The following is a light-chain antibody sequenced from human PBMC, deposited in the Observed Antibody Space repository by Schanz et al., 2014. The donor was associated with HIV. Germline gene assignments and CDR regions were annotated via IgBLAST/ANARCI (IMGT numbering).Light chain of an antibody. CDR2: GNN. J-gene: IGLJ3*02. V-gene: IGLV1-40*01. Sequence: QSVLTQPPSVSGAPGQRVTISCAGSSSNIGAGYDVHWYHHLPGSAPKLLISGNNNRPSGVPDRFSGSKSGTSATLGITGLQIGDEADYYCGTWDSSLRAVVFGGGTKLTVL. CDR1: SSNIGAGYD. CDR3: GTWDSSLRAVV.